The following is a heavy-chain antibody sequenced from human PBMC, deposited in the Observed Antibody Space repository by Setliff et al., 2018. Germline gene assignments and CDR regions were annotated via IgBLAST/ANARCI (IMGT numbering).Heavy chain of an antibody. CDR2: IYHSGSA. CDR1: GDSISSGDYF. CDR3: AREVGTSTSSDAFDV. J-gene: IGHJ3*01. D-gene: IGHD1-26*01. V-gene: IGHV4-30-4*08. Sequence: SETLSLTCTVSGDSISSGDYFWSWIRQPPGKGLEWVAYIYHSGSAYYNPSLKGRVTMSVDTSKNQFSLHLTSVAAADTAVYYCAREVGTSTSSDAFDVWGQGMMVTVSS.